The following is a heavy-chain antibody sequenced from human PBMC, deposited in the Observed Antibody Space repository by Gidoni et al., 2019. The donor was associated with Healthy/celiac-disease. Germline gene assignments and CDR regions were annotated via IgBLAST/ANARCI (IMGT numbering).Heavy chain of an antibody. D-gene: IGHD2-15*01. J-gene: IGHJ5*02. V-gene: IGHV1-18*01. CDR2: ISAYNGNT. CDR1: GYTFTSYG. CDR3: ARGAKPIGYCSGGSCPNWFDP. Sequence: VQLVQSGAEVKKPGASVKVSCKASGYTFTSYGISWVRQAPGQGLEWMGWISAYNGNTNYAQKLQGRVTMTTDTSTSTAYMELRSLGSDDTAVYYCARGAKPIGYCSGGSCPNWFDPWGQGTLVTVSS.